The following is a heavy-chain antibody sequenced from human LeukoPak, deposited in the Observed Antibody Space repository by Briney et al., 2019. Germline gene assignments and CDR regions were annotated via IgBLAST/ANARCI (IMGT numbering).Heavy chain of an antibody. D-gene: IGHD2-2*01. CDR3: ARRYCSSTTCTLDY. CDR1: GITFSTSG. Sequence: GGSLRLSCAASGITFSTSGMHWVRQAPGKGLEWVAFIWSDGSNKYHADSVKGRFTISRDNSKDTLYLQMNSLRAEDTAVYYCARRYCSSTTCTLDYWGQGTLVTVSS. J-gene: IGHJ4*02. V-gene: IGHV3-33*01. CDR2: IWSDGSNK.